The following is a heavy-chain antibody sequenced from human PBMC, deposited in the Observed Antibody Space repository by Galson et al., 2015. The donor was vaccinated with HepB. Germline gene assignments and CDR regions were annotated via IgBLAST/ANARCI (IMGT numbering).Heavy chain of an antibody. CDR3: AKDISRYSSSWYLAAFDI. J-gene: IGHJ3*02. CDR2: ISWNSGSI. D-gene: IGHD6-13*01. V-gene: IGHV3-9*01. Sequence: SLRLSCAASGFTFDDYAMHWVRQAPGKGLEWVSGISWNSGSIGYADSVKGRFTISRDNAKNSLYLQMNSLRAEDTALYYCAKDISRYSSSWYLAAFDIWGQGTMVTVSS. CDR1: GFTFDDYA.